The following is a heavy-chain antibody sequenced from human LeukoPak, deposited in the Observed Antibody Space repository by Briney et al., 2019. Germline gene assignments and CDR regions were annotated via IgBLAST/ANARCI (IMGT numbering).Heavy chain of an antibody. D-gene: IGHD3-9*01. J-gene: IGHJ5*02. CDR2: ITHSGST. CDR1: GESFSASY. V-gene: IGHV4-34*01. CDR3: ARHRPGLRYTRGWFDP. Sequence: NPSETLSLTCAVYGESFSASYWSWIRQPPGKGLEWIGEITHSGSTNYNPSLKSRVTISIDTSKNQFSLKLSSVTAADTAVYYCARHRPGLRYTRGWFDPWGQGTLVTVSS.